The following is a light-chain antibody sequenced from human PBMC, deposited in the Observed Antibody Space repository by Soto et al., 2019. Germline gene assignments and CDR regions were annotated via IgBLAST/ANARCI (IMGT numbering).Light chain of an antibody. CDR1: SSDVGDYNY. CDR3: SSYSSSGTLYV. V-gene: IGLV2-14*03. J-gene: IGLJ1*01. Sequence: QSALTQPASVSGSPGQSITISCTGSSSDVGDYNYVAWYQQHPDKDPKLMIFDVSSRPSGVSNRFSGSKSGSTASLTISGLQAEDEADYFCSSYSSSGTLYVFGTGTKLTVL. CDR2: DVS.